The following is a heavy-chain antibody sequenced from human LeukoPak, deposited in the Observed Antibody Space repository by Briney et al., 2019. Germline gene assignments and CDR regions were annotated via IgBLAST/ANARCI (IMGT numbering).Heavy chain of an antibody. CDR2: INPNSGGT. D-gene: IGHD4-17*01. J-gene: IGHJ6*02. CDR3: ARAYYGDYYYYGMDV. CDR1: GYTFTGYY. V-gene: IGHV1-2*02. Sequence: ASVKVSCRASGYTFTGYYMHWVRQAPGQGIEWMAWINPNSGGTNYAQKFQGRVTMTRDTSISTAYMNMSRLRSDDTAVYYCARAYYGDYYYYGMDVWGQGTTVTVSS.